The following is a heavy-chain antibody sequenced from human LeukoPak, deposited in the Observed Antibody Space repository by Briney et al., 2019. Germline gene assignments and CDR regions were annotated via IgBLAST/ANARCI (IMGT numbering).Heavy chain of an antibody. CDR1: GGTFSSYA. J-gene: IGHJ6*03. V-gene: IGHV1-69*01. Sequence: SVKVSCKASGGTFSSYAISWVRQAPGQGLEWMGGIIPIFGTANYAQKFQGRVTITADESTSTAYMELSSLRSEDTTVYYCARYEAARTYYYYMDVWGKGTTVTVSS. CDR3: ARYEAARTYYYYMDV. D-gene: IGHD6-6*01. CDR2: IIPIFGTA.